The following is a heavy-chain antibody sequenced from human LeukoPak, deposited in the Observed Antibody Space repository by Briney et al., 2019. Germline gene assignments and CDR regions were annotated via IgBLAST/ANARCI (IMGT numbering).Heavy chain of an antibody. CDR1: GYTFTSYG. CDR3: ARDGSEYYYDSSGYLDY. J-gene: IGHJ4*02. D-gene: IGHD3-22*01. CDR2: ISACNGNT. Sequence: ASVKVSCKASGYTFTSYGISWVRQAPGQGLEWMGWISACNGNTNYAQKLQGRVTMTTDTSTSTAYMELRSLRSDDTAVYYCARDGSEYYYDSSGYLDYWGQGTLVTVSS. V-gene: IGHV1-18*01.